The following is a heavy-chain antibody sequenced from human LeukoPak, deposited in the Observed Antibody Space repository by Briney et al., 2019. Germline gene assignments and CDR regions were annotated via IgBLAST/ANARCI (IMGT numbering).Heavy chain of an antibody. V-gene: IGHV4-4*07. J-gene: IGHJ4*02. CDR3: ARDSNLEYSSARGLGR. Sequence: SSETLSLTCTVSGGSISSYYWSWIRQPAGKGLEWLGRIYASGSTYYNPSLKSRVTMSVDTSKNQCSLRLTNVTAAETAVYYCARDSNLEYSSARGLGRWGQGTLVTVSS. CDR2: IYASGST. CDR1: GGSISSYY. D-gene: IGHD6-19*01.